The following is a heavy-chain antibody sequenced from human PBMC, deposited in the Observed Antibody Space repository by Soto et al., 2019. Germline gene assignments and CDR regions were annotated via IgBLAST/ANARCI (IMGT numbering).Heavy chain of an antibody. J-gene: IGHJ5*02. V-gene: IGHV1-69*02. Sequence: QVQLVQSGAEVKKPGSSVKVSCKASGGTFSSYTISWVRQAPGQGLEWMGRIIPILGIANYAQKFQGRVTITADKSTSTAYMELSSLRSEDTAVYYCARLTVAGTGRFDPWGQGTLVTVSS. D-gene: IGHD6-19*01. CDR2: IIPILGIA. CDR3: ARLTVAGTGRFDP. CDR1: GGTFSSYT.